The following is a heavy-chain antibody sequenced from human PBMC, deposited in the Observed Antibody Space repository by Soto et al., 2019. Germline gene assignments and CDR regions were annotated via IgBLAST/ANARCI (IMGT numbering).Heavy chain of an antibody. J-gene: IGHJ5*02. CDR3: VRTAREGAVAPHWFDR. Sequence: SETLSLTCTVSGASIRSTDYYWSWICQAPGKGLEWIGYVYYTGSTYYNPSLMSRLTISVDTSKNQFSLKLTSVTAAETAVCYCVRTAREGAVAPHWFDRWGQGTQVTVSS. CDR2: VYYTGST. V-gene: IGHV4-30-4*01. D-gene: IGHD2-21*02. CDR1: GASIRSTDYY.